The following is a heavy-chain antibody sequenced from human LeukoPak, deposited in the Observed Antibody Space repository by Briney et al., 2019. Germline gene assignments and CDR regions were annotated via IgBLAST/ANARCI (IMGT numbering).Heavy chain of an antibody. CDR2: ISFRGST. Sequence: SETLSLTCSVSGGSISSDYWSWIRQPPGKGLEWIGYISFRGSTNYNPSFKSRVTISLDTSRNQFSLRLRSVTAADTAMYYCAKGGGGIAADYWGQGTLVTVSS. J-gene: IGHJ4*02. CDR3: AKGGGGIAADY. CDR1: GGSISSDY. V-gene: IGHV4-59*01. D-gene: IGHD6-13*01.